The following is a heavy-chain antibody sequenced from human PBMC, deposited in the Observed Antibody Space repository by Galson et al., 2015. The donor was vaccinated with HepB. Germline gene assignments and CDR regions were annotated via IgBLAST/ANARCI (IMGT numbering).Heavy chain of an antibody. Sequence: SLRLSCAASGFTFSSHSMNWVRQAPGKGLEWVSYISSSGTTIYYADSVKGRFTISRDNAKNSLYLQMNSLGDEDTAVYYCARDPSPTTDAWYYFDYWGQGTLVTVS. J-gene: IGHJ4*02. CDR3: ARDPSPTTDAWYYFDY. V-gene: IGHV3-48*02. CDR2: ISSSGTTI. CDR1: GFTFSSHS. D-gene: IGHD1-1*01.